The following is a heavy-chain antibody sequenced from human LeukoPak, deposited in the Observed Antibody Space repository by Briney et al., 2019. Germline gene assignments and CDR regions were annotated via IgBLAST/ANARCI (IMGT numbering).Heavy chain of an antibody. V-gene: IGHV3-7*05. Sequence: PGGSLRLSRAASGFTFSTYWMTWVRRAPGKGLEWVANIKQDGSEKYYVDSVKGRFTISRDNAKTSLYLRMNSLRAEDTAVYYCARGSGQLAYRGYSFDYWGQGALVTVSS. J-gene: IGHJ4*02. D-gene: IGHD6-6*01. CDR3: ARGSGQLAYRGYSFDY. CDR2: IKQDGSEK. CDR1: GFTFSTYW.